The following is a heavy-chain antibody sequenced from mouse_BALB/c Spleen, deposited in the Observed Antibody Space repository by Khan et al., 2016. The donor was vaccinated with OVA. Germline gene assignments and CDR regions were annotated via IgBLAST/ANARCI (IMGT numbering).Heavy chain of an antibody. CDR1: GFSLTTYG. CDR2: IWSGGGT. V-gene: IGHV2-2*01. CDR3: ARNSYMYDFTY. Sequence: VQLQESGPGLVQPSQSLSITCTVSGFSLTTYGVHWVRQSPGKGLEWLGVIWSGGGTDYNAAFISRLSISKDNSKSQVFFKMNSLQADDTAMYYCARNSYMYDFTYWGQGTLVTVSA. J-gene: IGHJ3*01. D-gene: IGHD2-14*01.